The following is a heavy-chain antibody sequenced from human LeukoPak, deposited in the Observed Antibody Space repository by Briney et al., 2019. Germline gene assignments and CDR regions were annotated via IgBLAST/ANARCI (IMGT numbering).Heavy chain of an antibody. Sequence: GGSLRLSCAASGFTFSSYAMSWVRQAPGKGLEWVSAISGSGGSTYYADSVKGRFTISRDNSKNTLYLQMNSLRAEDTAVYYCAKGGRGSGRYSLNYFDYWGQGTLVTVSS. J-gene: IGHJ4*02. V-gene: IGHV3-23*01. D-gene: IGHD3-10*01. CDR2: ISGSGGST. CDR3: AKGGRGSGRYSLNYFDY. CDR1: GFTFSSYA.